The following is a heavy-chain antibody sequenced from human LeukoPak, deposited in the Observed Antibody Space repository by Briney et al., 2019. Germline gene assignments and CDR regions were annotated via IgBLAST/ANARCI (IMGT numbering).Heavy chain of an antibody. J-gene: IGHJ4*02. CDR2: INHSGST. D-gene: IGHD6-19*01. V-gene: IGHV4-34*01. Sequence: KASETLSLTCAVYGGSFSGYYWSWIRQPPGKGLEWIGEINHSGSTNYNPSLKSRVTISVDTSKNQFSLKLSSVTAADTAVYYCAREKSQWLVPHFDYWGQGTLVTVSS. CDR3: AREKSQWLVPHFDY. CDR1: GGSFSGYY.